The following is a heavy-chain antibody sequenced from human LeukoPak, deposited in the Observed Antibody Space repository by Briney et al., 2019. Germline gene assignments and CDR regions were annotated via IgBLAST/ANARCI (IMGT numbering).Heavy chain of an antibody. J-gene: IGHJ4*02. D-gene: IGHD2-2*01. Sequence: SVKVSCKASGGTFSSYAISWVRQAPGQGLEWMGGIIPFFGTANYAQKFQGRVTITADESTSTAYMELSSLRSEDTAVYYCARDLGYCSSTSCYGDYWGQGTLVTVSS. CDR3: ARDLGYCSSTSCYGDY. V-gene: IGHV1-69*01. CDR2: IIPFFGTA. CDR1: GGTFSSYA.